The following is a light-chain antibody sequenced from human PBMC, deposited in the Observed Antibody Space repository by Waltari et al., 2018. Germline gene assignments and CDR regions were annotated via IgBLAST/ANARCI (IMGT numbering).Light chain of an antibody. V-gene: IGLV3-25*03. Sequence: SYELTQPPSVSVSPGQTARITCSGDALPKQYANWYQQKSGQAPVQIIYKDTERPSEIPERFSGSTSGTTVTLTISGVQAEDEADYDCQSADTTGFSWIFGGGTKLTVL. CDR1: ALPKQY. CDR3: QSADTTGFSWI. J-gene: IGLJ2*01. CDR2: KDT.